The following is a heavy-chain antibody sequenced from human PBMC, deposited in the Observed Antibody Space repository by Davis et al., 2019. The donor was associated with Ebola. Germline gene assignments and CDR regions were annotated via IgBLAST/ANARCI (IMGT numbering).Heavy chain of an antibody. CDR3: AREGYSYPFNYMDV. Sequence: PGGSLRLSCAASGFTFSSYWMSWVRQAPGKGLEWVANIKQDGSEKYYVDSVKGRFTISRDNAKNSLYLQMNSLRAEDTAVYYCAREGYSYPFNYMDVWGKGTTVTVSS. J-gene: IGHJ6*03. D-gene: IGHD5-18*01. V-gene: IGHV3-7*03. CDR1: GFTFSSYW. CDR2: IKQDGSEK.